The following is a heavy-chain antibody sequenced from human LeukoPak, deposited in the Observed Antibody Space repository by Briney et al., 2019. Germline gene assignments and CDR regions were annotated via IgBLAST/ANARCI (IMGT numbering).Heavy chain of an antibody. Sequence: SVKVSCKASGGTFSSHGFSWVRQAPGRGLEWMGGIIPIFGTTNYAQKFQGRVTITTDDSTSTGYMELSSLRSEDTAVYYCARRWPHSSGYYLFDYWGQGTLVTVSS. CDR2: IIPIFGTT. V-gene: IGHV1-69*05. D-gene: IGHD3-22*01. J-gene: IGHJ4*02. CDR3: ARRWPHSSGYYLFDY. CDR1: GGTFSSHG.